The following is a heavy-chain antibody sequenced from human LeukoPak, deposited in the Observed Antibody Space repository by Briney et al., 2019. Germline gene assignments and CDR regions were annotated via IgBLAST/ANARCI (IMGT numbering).Heavy chain of an antibody. Sequence: GGSLRLSCAASGFTFSSYEMNWVRQAPGKGLEWVSYISTSGNSIYYADSVKGRFTISRDNAKNSLFLQMNSLRAEDTAVYYCATSQGSWPDYFDYWGQGTLVTVSS. V-gene: IGHV3-48*03. CDR1: GFTFSSYE. CDR3: ATSQGSWPDYFDY. D-gene: IGHD6-13*01. CDR2: ISTSGNSI. J-gene: IGHJ4*01.